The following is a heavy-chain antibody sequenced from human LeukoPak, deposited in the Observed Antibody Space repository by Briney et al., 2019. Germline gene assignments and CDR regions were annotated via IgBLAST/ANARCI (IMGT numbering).Heavy chain of an antibody. Sequence: SETLSLTCAVYGGSFSGYYWSWIRQPPGKGLEWIGEINHSGSTNYNPSLKSRVTISVDTSKNQFSLKLSSVTAADTAVYYCARASALHPSITLWGQGTLVTVSS. CDR2: INHSGST. V-gene: IGHV4-34*01. J-gene: IGHJ4*02. D-gene: IGHD3-16*01. CDR3: ARASALHPSITL. CDR1: GGSFSGYY.